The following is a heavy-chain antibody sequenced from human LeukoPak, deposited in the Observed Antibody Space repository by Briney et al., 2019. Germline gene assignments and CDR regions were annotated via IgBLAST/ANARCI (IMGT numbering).Heavy chain of an antibody. Sequence: PSETLSLTCTVSDGSISSYYWSWIRQPPGKGLEWIGNIYNSGSTNYNPSLKSRVTMSVDPSKNQFSLRLSSVTAADTAVYFCARAALYFDSSAYSYHFDYWGQGTLVTVSS. CDR2: IYNSGST. J-gene: IGHJ4*02. CDR3: ARAALYFDSSAYSYHFDY. D-gene: IGHD3-22*01. V-gene: IGHV4-59*01. CDR1: DGSISSYY.